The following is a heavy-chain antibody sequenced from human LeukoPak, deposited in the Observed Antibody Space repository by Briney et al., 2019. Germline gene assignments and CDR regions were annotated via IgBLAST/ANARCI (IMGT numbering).Heavy chain of an antibody. CDR1: GFTFSSYS. CDR2: ISSSSSYI. V-gene: IGHV3-21*01. J-gene: IGHJ4*02. D-gene: IGHD4-17*01. CDR3: ARNYGDYSGADY. Sequence: GGSLRLSCAASGFTFSSYSMTWVRQAPGKGLEWVSSISSSSSYIYYADSVKGRFTISRDNAKNSLYLQMNSLRAEDTAVYYCARNYGDYSGADYRGQGTLVTVSS.